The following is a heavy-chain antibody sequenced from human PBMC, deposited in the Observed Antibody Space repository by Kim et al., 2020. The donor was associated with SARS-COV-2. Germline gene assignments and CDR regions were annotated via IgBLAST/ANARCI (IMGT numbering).Heavy chain of an antibody. CDR1: GGSISSSSYY. D-gene: IGHD2-8*01. V-gene: IGHV4-39*07. Sequence: SETLSHTCTVSGGSISSSSYYWGWIRQPPGKGLEWIGSIYYSGSTYYNPSLKSRVTISVDTSKNQFSLKLNSVTAADTALYYCARGCRGCGVGRCHPADWFDPWGQGTLVTVS. CDR2: IYYSGST. J-gene: IGHJ5*02. CDR3: ARGCRGCGVGRCHPADWFDP.